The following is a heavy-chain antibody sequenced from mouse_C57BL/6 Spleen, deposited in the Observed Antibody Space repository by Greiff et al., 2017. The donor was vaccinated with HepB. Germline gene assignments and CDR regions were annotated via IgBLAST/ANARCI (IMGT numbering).Heavy chain of an antibody. J-gene: IGHJ4*01. Sequence: VQLQQSGPELVKPGASVKISCKASGYAFSSSWMNWVKQRPGKGLEWIGRIYPGDGDTNYNGKFKGKATLTADKSSSTAYMQLSSLTSEDSAVYFCARGGRPNAMDYWGQGTSVTVSS. CDR2: IYPGDGDT. CDR3: ARGGRPNAMDY. CDR1: GYAFSSSW. V-gene: IGHV1-82*01.